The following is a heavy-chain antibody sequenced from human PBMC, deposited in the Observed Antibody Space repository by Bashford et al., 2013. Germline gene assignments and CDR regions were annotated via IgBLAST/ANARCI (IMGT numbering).Heavy chain of an antibody. Sequence: VRQAPGKGLEWVSYISSSGSTIYYADSVKGRFTISRDNAKNSLYLQMNSLRAEDTAVYATEVHYYYYMDVWGKGTTVTVSS. CDR3: EVHYYYYMDV. D-gene: IGHD1-26*01. CDR2: ISSSGSTI. J-gene: IGHJ6*03. V-gene: IGHV3-48*03.